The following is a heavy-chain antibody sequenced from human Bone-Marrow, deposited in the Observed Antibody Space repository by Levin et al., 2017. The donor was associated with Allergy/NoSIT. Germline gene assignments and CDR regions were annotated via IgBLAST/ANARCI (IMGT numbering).Heavy chain of an antibody. CDR2: ISWDSGTI. V-gene: IGHV3-9*01. Sequence: GGSLRLSCAASGFAFKKYAMHWVRQSPGKGLEWVSSISWDSGTIGYAESVRGRFTVSRDNSKNSLFVQMNSLRREDTALYYCAKDKGTGANGAFDVWGQGTMVTVSS. J-gene: IGHJ3*01. CDR3: AKDKGTGANGAFDV. D-gene: IGHD1-14*01. CDR1: GFAFKKYA.